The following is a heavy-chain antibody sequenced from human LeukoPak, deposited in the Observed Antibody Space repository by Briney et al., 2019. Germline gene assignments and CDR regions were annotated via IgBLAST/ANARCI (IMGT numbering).Heavy chain of an antibody. V-gene: IGHV4-59*01. Sequence: SETLSLTCTVSDDSIRNYYWSWIRQPPGKGLEWIGYIYYSGSTNYNPSLKSRVTISVDTSKNQFSLKLSSVTAADTAVYYCARVACSSTSCHHYYYYYMDVWGKGTTVTVSS. J-gene: IGHJ6*03. D-gene: IGHD2-2*01. CDR3: ARVACSSTSCHHYYYYYMDV. CDR2: IYYSGST. CDR1: DDSIRNYY.